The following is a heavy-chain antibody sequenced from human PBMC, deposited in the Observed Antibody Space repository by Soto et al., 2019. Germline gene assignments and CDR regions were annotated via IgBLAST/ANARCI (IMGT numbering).Heavy chain of an antibody. CDR1: GFTFSSYA. Sequence: EVQLLESGGGLVQPGGSLRLSCAASGFTFSSYAMSWVRQAPGKGLEWVSAISGSGGSTYYADSVKGRFTISRDNSKNTLYLQMNSLRAEDTAVYYCAKDSVLGGYSSSRYKIGGLDYWGQGTLVTVSS. CDR3: AKDSVLGGYSSSRYKIGGLDY. J-gene: IGHJ4*02. CDR2: ISGSGGST. V-gene: IGHV3-23*01. D-gene: IGHD6-13*01.